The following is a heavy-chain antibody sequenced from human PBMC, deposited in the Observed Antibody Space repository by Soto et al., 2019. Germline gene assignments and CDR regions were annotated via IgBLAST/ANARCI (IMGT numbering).Heavy chain of an antibody. Sequence: ASVKVSCKASGYTFTAYTMHLVRQAPGQRLEWMGWINAGNGNTKYSQKLQGRVTITRDTSASTVFIELSSLTPEDTALYYCARGQGNSGYDPLDFWGLGTLVTVSS. CDR2: INAGNGNT. D-gene: IGHD5-12*01. J-gene: IGHJ4*02. V-gene: IGHV1-3*01. CDR1: GYTFTAYT. CDR3: ARGQGNSGYDPLDF.